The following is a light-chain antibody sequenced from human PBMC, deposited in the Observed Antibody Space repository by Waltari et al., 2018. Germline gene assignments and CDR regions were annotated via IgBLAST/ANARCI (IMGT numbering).Light chain of an antibody. CDR2: EVT. Sequence: QAALTQPRSVSGSPGQSVTVSCTGTSSDIGTYDYVSWYQQHPGTAPKLLIYEVTKRPSGVSDRFSCSKSGNTASLTISGLQAEDEADYYCSSYAGSNTYIFGVGTRLTVV. V-gene: IGLV2-11*01. J-gene: IGLJ1*01. CDR3: SSYAGSNTYI. CDR1: SSDIGTYDY.